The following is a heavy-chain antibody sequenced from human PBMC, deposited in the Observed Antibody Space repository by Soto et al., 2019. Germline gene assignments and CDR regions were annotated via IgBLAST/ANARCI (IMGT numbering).Heavy chain of an antibody. CDR3: ARGNSGAFDI. Sequence: ASVKVSCKASGYTLTTYSMHWVRQAPGQRLEWMGWMNPLNGDTKYSQRFQGRLAIIRDTSASTAYMELSSLRSEDTAIYYCARGNSGAFDIWGQGTMVTVSS. CDR2: MNPLNGDT. D-gene: IGHD6-19*01. V-gene: IGHV1-3*01. J-gene: IGHJ3*02. CDR1: GYTLTTYS.